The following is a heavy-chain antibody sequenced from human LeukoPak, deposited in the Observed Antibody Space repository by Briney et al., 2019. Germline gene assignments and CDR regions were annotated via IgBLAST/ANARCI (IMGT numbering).Heavy chain of an antibody. CDR2: ISSSSSYI. D-gene: IGHD6-6*01. J-gene: IGHJ3*02. CDR3: ATGRHSLVADKLFDM. V-gene: IGHV3-21*04. Sequence: GGSLRLSCAASGFTFSSYSMNWVRQAPGKGLEWVSSISSSSSYIYYADSVKGRFTISRDNSKNTLYLQMNSLRAEDTAVYYCATGRHSLVADKLFDMWGQGTMVTVSS. CDR1: GFTFSSYS.